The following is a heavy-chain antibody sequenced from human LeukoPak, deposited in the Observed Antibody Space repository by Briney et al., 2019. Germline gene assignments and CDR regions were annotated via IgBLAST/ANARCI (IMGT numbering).Heavy chain of an antibody. CDR3: ARDRAVAGLDY. V-gene: IGHV4-59*01. Sequence: SETLSLICTVSGGSISSYYWSWIRQPPGKGLEWIGYIYYSGSTNYNPSLKSRVTISVDTSKNQFSLKLSSVTAADTAVYYCARDRAVAGLDYWGQGTLVTVSS. D-gene: IGHD6-19*01. J-gene: IGHJ4*02. CDR2: IYYSGST. CDR1: GGSISSYY.